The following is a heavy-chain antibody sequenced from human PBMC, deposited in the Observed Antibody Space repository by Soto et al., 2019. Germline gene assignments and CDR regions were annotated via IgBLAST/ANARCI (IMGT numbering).Heavy chain of an antibody. Sequence: SVKVSCKASGGTFSSYAISWVRQAPGQGLEWMGGIIPIFGTANYAQKFQGRVTITADEPTSTAYMELSSLRSEDTAVYYCARGYSGYPTEAYYYYGMDVWGQGTTVTVSS. CDR3: ARGYSGYPTEAYYYYGMDV. CDR1: GGTFSSYA. J-gene: IGHJ6*02. CDR2: IIPIFGTA. V-gene: IGHV1-69*13. D-gene: IGHD5-12*01.